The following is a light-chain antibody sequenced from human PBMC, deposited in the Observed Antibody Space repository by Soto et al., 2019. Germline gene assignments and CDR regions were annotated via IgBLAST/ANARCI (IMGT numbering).Light chain of an antibody. CDR1: SSNIGNNY. Sequence: QSVLTQPPSVSAAPGQKVTISCSGSSSNIGNNYVSWYQQVPGTVPRLLIYDNNKRPSGTPYRFSGSKSGTSATLGITGLQTGDEADYFCGTWDTSLNAGVFGGGTKRTVL. J-gene: IGLJ2*01. V-gene: IGLV1-51*01. CDR2: DNN. CDR3: GTWDTSLNAGV.